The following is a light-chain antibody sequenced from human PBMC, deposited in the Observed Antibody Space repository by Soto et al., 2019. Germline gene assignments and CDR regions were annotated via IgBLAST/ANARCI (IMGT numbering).Light chain of an antibody. CDR1: QSVSGRY. J-gene: IGKJ1*01. CDR2: GAS. CDR3: QKYGSPRRK. Sequence: EIVLTQSPGNLSLSTGEIAGLSCSSSQSVSGRYLAWYQQKPGQAPRLLIYGASTRATGIPDRFSGSGSGTDFTLTISRLEPEDFAVYYCQKYGSPRRKCGQGNTGDIK. V-gene: IGKV3-20*01.